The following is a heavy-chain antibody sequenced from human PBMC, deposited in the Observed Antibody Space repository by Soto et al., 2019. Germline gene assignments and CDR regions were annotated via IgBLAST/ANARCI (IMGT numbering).Heavy chain of an antibody. J-gene: IGHJ3*02. D-gene: IGHD2-21*02. CDR1: GFTFSSYA. CDR3: AKDLLAYCGGDCFDDAFDI. CDR2: ISGSGGST. V-gene: IGHV3-23*01. Sequence: PGGSLSLSCAASGFTFSSYAMSWVRQAPGKGLEWVSAISGSGGSTYYADSVKGRFTISRDNSKNTLFLQMNSLRAEDTAVYYCAKDLLAYCGGDCFDDAFDIWGQGTMVTVSS.